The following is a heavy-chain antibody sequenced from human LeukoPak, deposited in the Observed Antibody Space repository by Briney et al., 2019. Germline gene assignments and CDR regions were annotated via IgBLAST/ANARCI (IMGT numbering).Heavy chain of an antibody. CDR1: GYTFTSYG. J-gene: IGHJ6*02. V-gene: IGHV1-18*01. CDR2: ISAYNGNT. Sequence: GASVKVSCKASGYTFTSYGISWVRQAPGQGLEWMGWISAYNGNTNYAQKLQGRVTITADESTSTAYMELSSLRSEDTAVYYCASYGDYGVYSYYYGMDVWGQGTTVTVSS. D-gene: IGHD4-17*01. CDR3: ASYGDYGVYSYYYGMDV.